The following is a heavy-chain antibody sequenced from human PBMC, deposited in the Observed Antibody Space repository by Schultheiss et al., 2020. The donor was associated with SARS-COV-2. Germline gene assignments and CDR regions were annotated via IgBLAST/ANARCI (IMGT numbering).Heavy chain of an antibody. J-gene: IGHJ2*01. D-gene: IGHD5-18*01. V-gene: IGHV2-5*02. CDR2: IYWDDDK. CDR3: ARIRATGYFDL. Sequence: SGPTLLKPTQTLTLTCTFSGFSLSTSGVGVGWIRQPPGKALEWLALIYWDDDKRYSPSLKSRLTITRDTSKSQVVLTMTNMDPVDTATYYCARIRATGYFDLWGRGTLVTVSS. CDR1: GFSLSTSGVG.